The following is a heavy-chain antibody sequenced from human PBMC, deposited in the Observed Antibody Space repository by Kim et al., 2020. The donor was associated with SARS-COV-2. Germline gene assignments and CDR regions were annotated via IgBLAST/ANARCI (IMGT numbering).Heavy chain of an antibody. CDR2: SSRDT. V-gene: IGHV4-59*09. Sequence: SSRDTNYNPSPKSRVTISVDTSKNQFALKQSSVTAADTAVYYCARGFDLWGRGTLVTVSS. J-gene: IGHJ2*01. CDR3: ARGFDL.